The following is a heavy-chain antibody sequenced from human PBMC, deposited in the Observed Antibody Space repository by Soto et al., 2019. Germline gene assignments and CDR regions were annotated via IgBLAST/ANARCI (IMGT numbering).Heavy chain of an antibody. V-gene: IGHV1-69*01. CDR1: GGTFSRYA. D-gene: IGHD3-3*01. J-gene: IGHJ4*02. CDR2: SIPIFGTA. CDR3: FSGFWEWLLVY. Sequence: QVQLVQSGAEVKKPGSSVKVSCKASGGTFSRYAISWLRQAPGQGLEWMGGSIPIFGTANYARKFQGRVTITADESTSTAYMALSSLRSEDTAVYYCFSGFWEWLLVYWGQGTLVTGSS.